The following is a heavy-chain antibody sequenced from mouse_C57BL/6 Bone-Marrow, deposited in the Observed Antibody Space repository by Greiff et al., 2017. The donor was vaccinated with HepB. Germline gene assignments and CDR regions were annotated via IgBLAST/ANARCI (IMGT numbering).Heavy chain of an antibody. CDR3: ARGRLHWYVDV. Sequence: EVQLVESEGGLVQPGSSMKLSCTASGFTFSDYYMAWVRQVPEKGLEWVANINYDGSSTYYLDSLKSRFIISRDNAKNILYLQMSSLKSEDTATYYCARGRLHWYVDVWGTGTTVTVSS. CDR2: INYDGSST. J-gene: IGHJ1*03. CDR1: GFTFSDYY. V-gene: IGHV5-16*01.